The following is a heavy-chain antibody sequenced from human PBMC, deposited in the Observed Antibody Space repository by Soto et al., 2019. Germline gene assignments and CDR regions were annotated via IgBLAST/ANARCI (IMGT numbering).Heavy chain of an antibody. V-gene: IGHV3-30*18. D-gene: IGHD6-6*01. CDR3: AKVIRADSTSSNFYYYSGMDV. Sequence: QVQMVESGGGVVQPGRSLRLSCAASGFSFSTYGMHWVRQAPGKGLEWMACISNDGSNKYYADSVKGRFTISRDNSKDTLFLQMNSLRGEDTAIYYCAKVIRADSTSSNFYYYSGMDVWGQGTTVTVSS. J-gene: IGHJ6*02. CDR1: GFSFSTYG. CDR2: ISNDGSNK.